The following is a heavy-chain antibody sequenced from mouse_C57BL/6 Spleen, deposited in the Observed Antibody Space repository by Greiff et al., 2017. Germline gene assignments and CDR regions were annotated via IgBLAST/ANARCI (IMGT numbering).Heavy chain of an antibody. CDR2: INPDNGGT. V-gene: IGHV1-26*01. Sequence: EVQLQQSGPELVKPGASVKISCKASGYTFTDYYMNWVKQSHGKSLEWIGDINPDNGGTSYNQKFKGKATLTVDKSSSTAYMELRSLTSEDSAVYYCARLGYYGSSYVGAMDYWGQGTSVTVSS. CDR1: GYTFTDYY. D-gene: IGHD1-1*01. CDR3: ARLGYYGSSYVGAMDY. J-gene: IGHJ4*01.